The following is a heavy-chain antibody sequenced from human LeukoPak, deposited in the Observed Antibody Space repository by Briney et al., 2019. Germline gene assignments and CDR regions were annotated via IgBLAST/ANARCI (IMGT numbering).Heavy chain of an antibody. CDR1: GYTFTVYY. CDR3: ATTIYYYDSSGYLDY. D-gene: IGHD3-22*01. CDR2: INPNSGGT. J-gene: IGHJ4*02. V-gene: IGHV1-2*02. Sequence: ASVKVSCKASGYTFTVYYMHWVRQAPGQGLEWMGWINPNSGGTNYAQKFQGRVTMTRDTSISTAYMELSRLRSDDTAVYYCATTIYYYDSSGYLDYWGQGTLVTVSS.